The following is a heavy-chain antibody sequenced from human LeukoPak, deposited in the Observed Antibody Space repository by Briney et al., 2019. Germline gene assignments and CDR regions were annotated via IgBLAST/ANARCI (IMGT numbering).Heavy chain of an antibody. J-gene: IGHJ3*02. V-gene: IGHV3-43*01. D-gene: IGHD4-23*01. Sequence: GGSLRLSCAASGFTFDDFAMHWVRPAPGKGLEWVSLISWDGDSIYYANSVKGRFTISRDNSKDSLYLQMNSLRREDTALYYCVKVEGGNLHDAFEIWGQGTMVTVSS. CDR1: GFTFDDFA. CDR2: ISWDGDSI. CDR3: VKVEGGNLHDAFEI.